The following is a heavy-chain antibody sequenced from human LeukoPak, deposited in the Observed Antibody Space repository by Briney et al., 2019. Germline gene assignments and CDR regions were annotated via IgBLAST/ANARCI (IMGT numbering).Heavy chain of an antibody. J-gene: IGHJ4*02. CDR1: GYTFTSYY. V-gene: IGHV1-46*01. CDR2: INPSGGST. D-gene: IGHD3-9*01. CDR3: ASDDTNFDWLLPEFDY. Sequence: GASVTVSCKASGYTFTSYYMHWVRQAPGQGLEWMGIINPSGGSTSYAQKFQGRVTMTRDTSISTAYMELSRLRSDDTAVYYCASDDTNFDWLLPEFDYWGQGTLVTVSS.